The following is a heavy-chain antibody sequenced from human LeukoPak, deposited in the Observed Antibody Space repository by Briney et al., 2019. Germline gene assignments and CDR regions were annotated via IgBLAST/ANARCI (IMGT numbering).Heavy chain of an antibody. J-gene: IGHJ4*02. CDR1: GFTFSSYE. Sequence: GGSLRLSCAASGFTFSSYEMNWVRQAPGKGLEWVSSISSSSSYIYYADSVKGRFTISRDNAKNSLYLQMNSLRAEDTAVYYCASSIAAAGIFDYWGQGTLVTVSS. CDR3: ASSIAAAGIFDY. CDR2: ISSSSSYI. D-gene: IGHD6-13*01. V-gene: IGHV3-21*01.